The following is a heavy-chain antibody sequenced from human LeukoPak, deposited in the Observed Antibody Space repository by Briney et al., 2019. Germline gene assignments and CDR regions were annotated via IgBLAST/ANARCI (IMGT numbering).Heavy chain of an antibody. CDR2: IYHSGST. J-gene: IGHJ4*02. CDR3: ARVNRTIIAAAY. CDR1: GGSISSGGYY. V-gene: IGHV4-30-2*01. D-gene: IGHD6-13*01. Sequence: SETLSLTCTVSGGSISSGGYYWSWIRQPPGKGLEWIGYIYHSGSTYYNPSLKSRVTISVDRSKNQFSLKLSSATAADTAVYYCARVNRTIIAAAYWGQGTLVTVSS.